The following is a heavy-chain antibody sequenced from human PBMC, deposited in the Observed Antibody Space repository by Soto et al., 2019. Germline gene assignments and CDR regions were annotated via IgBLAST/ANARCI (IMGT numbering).Heavy chain of an antibody. Sequence: EVQLLESGGGLVPPGGSPRLSCAASGFTSTSYAMSWVRQAPGKGLEWVSLISGSGGSTYYADTVKGRFTISRDDSKNAVYLQMDSLRAEDTAVYYCAKQRGYSSGWYGAFDIWGQGTMVTVSS. CDR1: GFTSTSYA. J-gene: IGHJ3*02. D-gene: IGHD6-19*01. CDR2: ISGSGGST. CDR3: AKQRGYSSGWYGAFDI. V-gene: IGHV3-23*01.